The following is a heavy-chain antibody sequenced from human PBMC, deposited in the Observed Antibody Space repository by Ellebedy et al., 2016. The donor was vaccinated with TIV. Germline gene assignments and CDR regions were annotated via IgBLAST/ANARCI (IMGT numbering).Heavy chain of an antibody. CDR1: GFTFSRYW. D-gene: IGHD5-24*01. V-gene: IGHV3-74*01. CDR2: ICRDGCCT. Sequence: GGSLRLSCAASGFTFSRYWMHWVRQAPGKGLVWVSRICRDGCCTAYADSVKGRFTISRDNAKNTLYLQMNSLRAEDTAVYYCARDGDGYNFDYWGKGTLVTVSS. CDR3: ARDGDGYNFDY. J-gene: IGHJ4*02.